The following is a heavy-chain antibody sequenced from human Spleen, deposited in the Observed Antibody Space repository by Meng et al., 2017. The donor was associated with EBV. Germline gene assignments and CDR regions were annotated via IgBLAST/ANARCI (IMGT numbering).Heavy chain of an antibody. D-gene: IGHD2/OR15-2a*01. J-gene: IGHJ4*02. CDR3: ARDYSTSTRIFDY. CDR2: TNAVDGFT. Sequence: QVQLVQSGADVKKPGXSVKVSCMASGYTFSTYTMHWVRQAPGQRLEWMGSTNAVDGFTKYSQNFQGRVTITRDTSATTAYMELSSLRSEDTAVYYCARDYSTSTRIFDYWGQGTLVTVSS. CDR1: GYTFSTYT. V-gene: IGHV1-3*01.